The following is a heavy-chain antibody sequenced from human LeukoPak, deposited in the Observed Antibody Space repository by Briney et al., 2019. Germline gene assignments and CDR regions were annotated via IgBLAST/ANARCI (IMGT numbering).Heavy chain of an antibody. CDR2: INHSGST. CDR1: GGSFSGYY. V-gene: IGHV4-34*01. Sequence: SETLSLTCAVYGGSFSGYYWSWIRQPPGKGLEWIGEINHSGSTNYNPSLKSRVTISVDTSKNQFSLKLSSVTAADTAVYYCARGCGTMVRGVCNYWGQGTLVTVSS. D-gene: IGHD3-10*01. J-gene: IGHJ4*02. CDR3: ARGCGTMVRGVCNY.